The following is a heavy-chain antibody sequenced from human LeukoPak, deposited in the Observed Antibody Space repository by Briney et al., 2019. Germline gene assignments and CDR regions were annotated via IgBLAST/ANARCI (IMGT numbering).Heavy chain of an antibody. CDR2: ISWNSGSI. CDR1: GFTFDDYV. V-gene: IGHV3-9*01. CDR3: IKGGAYHLGDAFDI. D-gene: IGHD1-14*01. Sequence: PGRSLRLSCAASGFTFDDYVMNWVRQAPGKGLEWVSGISWNSGSIGYADSVKGRFTISRDNAKSSLYLQMNSLRAEDTALYYCIKGGAYHLGDAFDIWGQGTMVTVSS. J-gene: IGHJ3*02.